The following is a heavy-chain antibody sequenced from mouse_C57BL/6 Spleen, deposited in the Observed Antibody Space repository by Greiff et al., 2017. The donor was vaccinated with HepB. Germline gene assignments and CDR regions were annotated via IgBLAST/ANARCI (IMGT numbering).Heavy chain of an antibody. CDR3: AREGDRGFAY. CDR2: IYPRSGNT. V-gene: IGHV1-81*01. Sequence: VQLVESGAELARPGASVKLSCKASGYTFTSYGISWVKQRTGQGLEWIGEIYPRSGNTYYNEKFKGKATLTADKSSSTAYMELRSLTSEDSAVYFCAREGDRGFAYWGQGTLVTVSA. J-gene: IGHJ3*01. CDR1: GYTFTSYG. D-gene: IGHD3-3*01.